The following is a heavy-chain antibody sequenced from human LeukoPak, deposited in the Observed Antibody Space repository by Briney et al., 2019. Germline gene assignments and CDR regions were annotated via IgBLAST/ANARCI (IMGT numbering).Heavy chain of an antibody. V-gene: IGHV3-30*04. J-gene: IGHJ3*02. D-gene: IGHD5-12*01. CDR1: GLTFSSYA. CDR3: ARDDPDSGYEGDAFDI. CDR2: ISYDGSNK. Sequence: PGGSLRLSCAASGLTFSSYAMHWVRQAPGKGLEWVAVISYDGSNKYYADSVKGRFTISRDNSKNTLYLQMNSLRAEDTAVYYCARDDPDSGYEGDAFDIWGQGTMVTVSS.